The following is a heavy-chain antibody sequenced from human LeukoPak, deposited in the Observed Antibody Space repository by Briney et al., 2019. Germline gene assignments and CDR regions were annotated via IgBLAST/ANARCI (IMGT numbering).Heavy chain of an antibody. CDR3: GRSAANYDILTGRGAFDI. V-gene: IGHV1-69*06. CDR1: GGTFSSYG. J-gene: IGHJ3*02. D-gene: IGHD3-9*01. CDR2: IIPIFGTT. Sequence: SSVKVSCKASGGTFSSYGISLVRQAPGQGLEWMGGIIPIFGTTSYAQKFQGRVTITADKSTNTAYMELSSLRAEDTAVYYCGRSAANYDILTGRGAFDIWGQGTMVTVSS.